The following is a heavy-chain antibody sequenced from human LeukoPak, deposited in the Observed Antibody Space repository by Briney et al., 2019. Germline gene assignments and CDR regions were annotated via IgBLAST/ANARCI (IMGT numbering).Heavy chain of an antibody. D-gene: IGHD1-26*01. CDR2: IIPIFGTA. Sequence: GASVKVSCKASGGSVSSYAISWVRQAPGQGLEWMGRIIPIFGTANYAQKFQGRVTITADIASSTAYMELTSLTSEDTAVYFCAKQGEARQDYYMDVWGNGTTVTVSS. V-gene: IGHV1-69*06. J-gene: IGHJ6*03. CDR3: AKQGEARQDYYMDV. CDR1: GGSVSSYA.